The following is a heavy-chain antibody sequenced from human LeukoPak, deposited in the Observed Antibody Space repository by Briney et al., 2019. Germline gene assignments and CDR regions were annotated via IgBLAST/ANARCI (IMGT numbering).Heavy chain of an antibody. CDR1: GFSFSVYW. D-gene: IGHD3-22*01. CDR3: ARDLGQYYDTSDNWFDP. CDR2: IKADGSIT. J-gene: IGHJ5*02. Sequence: GGSLRLSCAASGFSFSVYWMHWVRQAPGKGPVWVSRIKADGSITDYADFVKGRFTISRDNAKNTLNLQMNSLRAEDTAVYYCARDLGQYYDTSDNWFDPWGQGTLVTVSS. V-gene: IGHV3-74*01.